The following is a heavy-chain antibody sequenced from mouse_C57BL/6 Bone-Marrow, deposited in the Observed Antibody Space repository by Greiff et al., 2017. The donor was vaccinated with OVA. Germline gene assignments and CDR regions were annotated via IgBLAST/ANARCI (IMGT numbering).Heavy chain of an antibody. D-gene: IGHD1-1*01. Sequence: EVQLVESGPGLAKPSQTLSLTCSVTGYSITSDYWNWIRKFPGNKLEYMGYISYSGSTYYNPSLKSRISITRDTSKNQYYLQLNSVTTEDTATYYCARCAGYYGSSYWDFEVWGTETTGTVSS. V-gene: IGHV3-8*01. CDR1: GYSITSDY. CDR3: ARCAGYYGSSYWDFEV. J-gene: IGHJ1*03. CDR2: ISYSGST.